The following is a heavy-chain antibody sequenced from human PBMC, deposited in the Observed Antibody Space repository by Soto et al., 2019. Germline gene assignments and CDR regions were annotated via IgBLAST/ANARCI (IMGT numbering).Heavy chain of an antibody. CDR1: GGSISSYY. J-gene: IGHJ3*02. CDR3: ARDVEGAFDI. CDR2: IYYSGST. D-gene: IGHD3-3*01. V-gene: IGHV4-59*01. Sequence: QVQLQESGPGLVKPSETLSLTCTVSGGSISSYYWSWIRQPPGKGLEWIGYIYYSGSTNYNPSLKSRVTISVDTSKNQFSLKLSSVTAADTAVYYCARDVEGAFDIWGQGTMVTVSS.